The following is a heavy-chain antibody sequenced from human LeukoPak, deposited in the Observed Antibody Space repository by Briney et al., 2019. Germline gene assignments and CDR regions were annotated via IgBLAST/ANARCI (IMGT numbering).Heavy chain of an antibody. Sequence: SETLSLTCTVSRGSISSGNYYWSWIRQPAGKGLERLGRFHTRGSTNYNPSLKSRVTISGDTSKNQFSLKLSSVTAADTAVYYCASRYGDLSSDYWGQGTLVTVSS. CDR2: FHTRGST. CDR3: ASRYGDLSSDY. D-gene: IGHD4-17*01. CDR1: RGSISSGNYY. J-gene: IGHJ4*02. V-gene: IGHV4-61*02.